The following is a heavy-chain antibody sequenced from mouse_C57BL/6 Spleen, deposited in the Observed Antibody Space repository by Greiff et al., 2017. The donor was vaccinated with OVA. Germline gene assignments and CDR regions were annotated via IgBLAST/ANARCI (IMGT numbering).Heavy chain of an antibody. D-gene: IGHD3-2*02. Sequence: QVQLKQSGPELVKPGASVKISCKASGYAFSSSWMNWVKQRPGKGLEWIGRIYPGDGDTNYNGKFKGKATLTADKSSSTAYMQLSSLTSEDSAVYFCASQLRIRFAYWGQGTLVTVSA. CDR3: ASQLRIRFAY. CDR2: IYPGDGDT. V-gene: IGHV1-82*01. CDR1: GYAFSSSW. J-gene: IGHJ3*01.